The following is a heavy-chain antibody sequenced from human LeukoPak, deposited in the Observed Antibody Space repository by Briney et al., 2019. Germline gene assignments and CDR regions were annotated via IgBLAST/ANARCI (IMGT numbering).Heavy chain of an antibody. CDR1: GYTFTGYY. V-gene: IGHV1-2*02. Sequence: ASAKVSCKASGYTFTGYYMHWVRQAPGQGLEWMGWINPNSGGTNYAQKFQGRVTTTRDTSISTAYMELSRLRSDDTAVYYCARENYGDYEFGYDYWGQGTLVTVSS. J-gene: IGHJ4*02. CDR2: INPNSGGT. CDR3: ARENYGDYEFGYDY. D-gene: IGHD4-17*01.